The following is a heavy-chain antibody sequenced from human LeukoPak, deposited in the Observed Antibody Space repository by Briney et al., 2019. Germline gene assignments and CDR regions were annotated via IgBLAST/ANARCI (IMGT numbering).Heavy chain of an antibody. V-gene: IGHV3-33*06. J-gene: IGHJ1*01. CDR2: ICHDGSTT. Sequence: GGSLRLSCAASGFSFSSYSMHWVRQAPGKGLEWVAIICHDGSTTFYADSVKGRFTISRDNSKTTVYLQMNSLSGEGTGVYYFVKDFYSSTSGGSVFWGQGAVVTVSS. D-gene: IGHD3-16*01. CDR1: GFSFSSYS. CDR3: VKDFYSSTSGGSVF.